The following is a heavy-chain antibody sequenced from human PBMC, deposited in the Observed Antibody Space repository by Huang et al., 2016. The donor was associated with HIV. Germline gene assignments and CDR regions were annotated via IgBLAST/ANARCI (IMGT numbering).Heavy chain of an antibody. CDR3: AKGHYGSGTYIDY. D-gene: IGHD3-10*01. Sequence: QVQLVESGGGVVQPGGSLRLSCAAAGFTFSNYAMHWVRQAPGKGLEWVAFIRYDGSNKYYADSVKGRFTISRDNSKNTLYLQLNSLRAEDMAVYYCAKGHYGSGTYIDYWGQGTLVTVSS. CDR1: GFTFSNYA. V-gene: IGHV3-30*02. CDR2: IRYDGSNK. J-gene: IGHJ4*02.